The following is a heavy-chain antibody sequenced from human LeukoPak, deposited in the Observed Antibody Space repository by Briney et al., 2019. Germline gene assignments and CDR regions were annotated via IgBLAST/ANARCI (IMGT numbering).Heavy chain of an antibody. V-gene: IGHV3-30*02. Sequence: GGSLRLSCAASGFTFRDYGMSWVRQAPGKGLEWVAFIRYDGSNKYYADSVKGRFTISRDNSKNTLYLQMNSLRAEDTAVYYCAKVQWLVLGWFDPWGQGTLVTVSS. CDR2: IRYDGSNK. CDR3: AKVQWLVLGWFDP. D-gene: IGHD6-19*01. CDR1: GFTFRDYG. J-gene: IGHJ5*02.